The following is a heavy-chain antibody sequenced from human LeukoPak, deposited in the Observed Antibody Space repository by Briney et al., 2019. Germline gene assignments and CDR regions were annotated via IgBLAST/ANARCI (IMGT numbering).Heavy chain of an antibody. Sequence: SETLSLTCTVSGGSISSYYWSWIRQPPGKGLEWIGYSYYSGSTNYNPSLKSRVTISVDTSKNQFSLKLSSVTAADTAVYYCARDLYGGNSDAFDIWGQGTMVTVSS. V-gene: IGHV4-59*01. D-gene: IGHD4-23*01. J-gene: IGHJ3*02. CDR2: SYYSGST. CDR1: GGSISSYY. CDR3: ARDLYGGNSDAFDI.